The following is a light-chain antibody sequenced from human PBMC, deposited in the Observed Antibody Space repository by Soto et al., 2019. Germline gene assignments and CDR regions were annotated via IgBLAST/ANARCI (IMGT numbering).Light chain of an antibody. CDR3: QQYNSYSWT. V-gene: IGKV1-39*01. CDR2: AAS. Sequence: DIQMTQSPSSLSASVGDRVTITCRASQSISSYLNWYQQKPGKAPKLLIYAASSLQSGVTSRISGSRSGTEFTLTISSLQPDDFATYYCQQYNSYSWTFGQGTKV. J-gene: IGKJ1*01. CDR1: QSISSY.